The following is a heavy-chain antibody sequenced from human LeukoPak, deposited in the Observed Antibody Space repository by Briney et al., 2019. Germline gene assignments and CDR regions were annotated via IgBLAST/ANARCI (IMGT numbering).Heavy chain of an antibody. CDR1: GYTFTGYY. Sequence: ASVKVSCKASGYTFTGYYMHWVRQAPGQGLEWMGWINPNSGGTNYAQKFQGRVTMTRDTSISTAYMELSRLRSDDTAVYYCAKTARIAAAGMGYYFDYWGQGTLVTVSS. D-gene: IGHD6-13*01. CDR2: INPNSGGT. J-gene: IGHJ4*02. V-gene: IGHV1-2*02. CDR3: AKTARIAAAGMGYYFDY.